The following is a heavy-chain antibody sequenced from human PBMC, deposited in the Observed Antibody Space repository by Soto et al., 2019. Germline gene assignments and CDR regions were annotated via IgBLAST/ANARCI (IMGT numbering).Heavy chain of an antibody. CDR3: ARGVGNWNPRNPFDP. CDR2: IYYSGST. CDR1: GGSISSYY. V-gene: IGHV4-59*01. Sequence: SETLSLTCTVSGGSISSYYWSWIRQPPGKGLEWIGYIYYSGSTNYNPSLKSRVTISVDTSKNQFSLKLSSVTAADTALYYCARGVGNWNPRNPFDPWGQGTLVTVSS. D-gene: IGHD1-20*01. J-gene: IGHJ5*02.